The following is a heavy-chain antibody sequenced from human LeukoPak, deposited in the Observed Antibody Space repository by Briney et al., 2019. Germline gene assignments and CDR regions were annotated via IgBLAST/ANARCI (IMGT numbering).Heavy chain of an antibody. CDR1: GYTFTGYY. CDR2: INPNSGGT. Sequence: ASVKVSCKASGYTFTGYYMHWVRQAPGQGLEWMGWINPNSGGTKYAQNFQGRVTMARDTSISTAYMELSRLRSDDTAVYYCARGVWDRAPFDYWGQGTLVTVSS. J-gene: IGHJ4*02. D-gene: IGHD1-26*01. V-gene: IGHV1-2*02. CDR3: ARGVWDRAPFDY.